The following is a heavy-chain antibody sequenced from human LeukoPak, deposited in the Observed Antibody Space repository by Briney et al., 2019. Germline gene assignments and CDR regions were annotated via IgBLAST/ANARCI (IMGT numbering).Heavy chain of an antibody. CDR1: GGSISSYY. CDR2: IYYRGST. D-gene: IGHD6-6*01. CDR3: AREVAAPHYYMDV. V-gene: IGHV4-59*01. Sequence: SETLSLTCTVSGGSISSYYWSWIRQPPGKGLEWIGYIYYRGSTNYNPSLKCRVTISVDTSKNQFSLKLSSVTAADTAVYYCAREVAAPHYYMDVWGKGTTVTVSS. J-gene: IGHJ6*03.